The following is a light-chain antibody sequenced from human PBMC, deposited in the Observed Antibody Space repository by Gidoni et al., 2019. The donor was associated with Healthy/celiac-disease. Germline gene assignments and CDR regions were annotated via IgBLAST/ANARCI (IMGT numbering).Light chain of an antibody. CDR2: EVS. Sequence: QSALTQHASVSGSPGQSITISCTGTSRDVGSYNLGSWYQQHPGKAPKLMIYEVSKRPTGVSNRFSGSKSGNTGSRTIAGLQAEDEADYYCCSYAGSSTLVFGGGTKLTVL. V-gene: IGLV2-23*02. CDR1: SRDVGSYNL. J-gene: IGLJ2*01. CDR3: CSYAGSSTLV.